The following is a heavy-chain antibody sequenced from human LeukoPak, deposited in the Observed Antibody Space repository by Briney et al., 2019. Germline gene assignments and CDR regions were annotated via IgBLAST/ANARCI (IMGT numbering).Heavy chain of an antibody. V-gene: IGHV1-8*03. CDR1: GCTFTSYD. CDR2: MNPNSGNT. CDR3: ARGRSSSRELDY. Sequence: ASVKVSCKASGCTFTSYDINWVRQATGQGREWMGWMNPNSGNTGYAQKFQGRVTITRNTSISTAYMELSSLRSEDTAVYYCARGRSSSRELDYWGQGTLVTVSS. D-gene: IGHD3-10*01. J-gene: IGHJ4*02.